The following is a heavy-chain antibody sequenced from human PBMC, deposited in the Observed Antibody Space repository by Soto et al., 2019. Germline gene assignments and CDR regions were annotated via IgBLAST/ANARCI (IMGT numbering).Heavy chain of an antibody. V-gene: IGHV4-39*01. CDR2: IYYSGST. Sequence: SETLSLTCTVSGGSISSSSYYWGWIRQPPGKGLEWIGSIYYSGSTYYNPSLKSRVTISVDTSKNQFSLKLSSVTAADTAVYYCARQGNSSPPWRDAFDIWGQGTMVTVSS. CDR1: GGSISSSSYY. CDR3: ARQGNSSPPWRDAFDI. D-gene: IGHD6-13*01. J-gene: IGHJ3*02.